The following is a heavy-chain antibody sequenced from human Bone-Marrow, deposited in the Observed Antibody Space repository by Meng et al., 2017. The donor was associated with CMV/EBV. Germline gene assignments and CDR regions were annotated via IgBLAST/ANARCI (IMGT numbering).Heavy chain of an antibody. Sequence: GGSLRLSCVASGFIFSDYWMSWVRQAPGKGLEWVANIQQDGSTKNYVGSVKGRFTISRDNLRNSVYLQMNSLRDEDSAVYYCARAIGLVYWGQGTMVTVSS. CDR2: IQQDGSTK. CDR1: GFIFSDYW. V-gene: IGHV3-7*01. J-gene: IGHJ4*02. D-gene: IGHD3/OR15-3a*01. CDR3: ARAIGLVY.